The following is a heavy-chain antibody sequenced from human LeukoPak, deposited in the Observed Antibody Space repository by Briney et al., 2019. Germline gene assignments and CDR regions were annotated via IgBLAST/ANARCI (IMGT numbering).Heavy chain of an antibody. V-gene: IGHV3-21*01. CDR3: ARDPVKGYSYGYTDY. CDR2: ISSSSSSYI. J-gene: IGHJ4*02. D-gene: IGHD5-18*01. Sequence: GGSLRLSCAASGFTFSSYSMNWVRQAPGKGLEWVSSISSSSSSYIYYADSVKGRFTISRDNAKNSLYLQMNSLRAEDTAVYYCARDPVKGYSYGYTDYWGQGTLVTVSS. CDR1: GFTFSSYS.